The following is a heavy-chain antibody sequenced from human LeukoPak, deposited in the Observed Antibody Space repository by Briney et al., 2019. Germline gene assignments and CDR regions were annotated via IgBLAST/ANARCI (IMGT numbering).Heavy chain of an antibody. Sequence: GGPLRLSCAASGFTFSTYSMNWVRQAPGKGLEWVSSISSSSGYIHYADSVKGRFTISRDNAKNSLYLQMNSLRDTDTAVYYCARGKVGYSYFDYWGQGTLVTVSS. D-gene: IGHD5-18*01. J-gene: IGHJ4*02. V-gene: IGHV3-21*01. CDR2: ISSSSGYI. CDR3: ARGKVGYSYFDY. CDR1: GFTFSTYS.